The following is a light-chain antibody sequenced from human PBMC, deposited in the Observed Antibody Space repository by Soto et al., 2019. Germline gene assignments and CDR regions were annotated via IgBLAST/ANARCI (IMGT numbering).Light chain of an antibody. CDR1: SGDVGGYNY. CDR2: DVS. CDR3: SSYTRSSLYV. V-gene: IGLV2-14*01. J-gene: IGLJ1*01. Sequence: QSALTQPASVSGSPGQSITISCTGTSGDVGGYNYVSWYQQHPGKAPKLMIYDVSNRPSGVSNRFSGSKSGNTASLTISGLQAEDDADYYCSSYTRSSLYVFGTGTKLIVL.